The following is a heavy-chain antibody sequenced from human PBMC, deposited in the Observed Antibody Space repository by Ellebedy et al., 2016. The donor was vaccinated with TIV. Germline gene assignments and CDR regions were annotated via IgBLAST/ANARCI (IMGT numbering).Heavy chain of an antibody. Sequence: GGSLRLXXAASGFTFSSYWMSWVRQAPGKGLEWVASTNKDGSDKYYVDSVKGRFTISRDNAKNTLYLQMHSLRAEDTAVYYCVRARPYCGGDCFSFGNWGQGSLVTVSS. V-gene: IGHV3-7*01. J-gene: IGHJ4*02. CDR1: GFTFSSYW. CDR3: VRARPYCGGDCFSFGN. D-gene: IGHD2-21*02. CDR2: TNKDGSDK.